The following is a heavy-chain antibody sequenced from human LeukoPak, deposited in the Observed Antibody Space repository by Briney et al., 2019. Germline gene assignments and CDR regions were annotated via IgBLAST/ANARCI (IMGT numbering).Heavy chain of an antibody. Sequence: ASVKVSCKASGGTFSNYAISWVRQAPGQGFEWMGWISAYNGNTNYAQKLQGRVTMTTDTSTSTAYMELRSLRSDDTAVYYCASSAGYDILTAYLLDYWGQGTLVTVSS. J-gene: IGHJ4*02. CDR2: ISAYNGNT. CDR3: ASSAGYDILTAYLLDY. D-gene: IGHD3-9*01. V-gene: IGHV1-18*01. CDR1: GGTFSNYA.